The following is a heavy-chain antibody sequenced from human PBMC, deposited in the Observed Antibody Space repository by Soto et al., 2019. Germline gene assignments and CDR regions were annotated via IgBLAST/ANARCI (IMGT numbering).Heavy chain of an antibody. CDR1: GYSISSTNYY. J-gene: IGHJ5*01. Sequence: QLQLQESGPGLVKPSETLSLTCTVSGYSISSTNYYWGWILQPQGKGLEWLGNVYYSGNTDYNPSLKNRVTISVDMSKHQSSLKLRSVAAADAAVYYCARHEYCSRTNCDAVFGSWGQGILVTVSS. CDR3: ARHEYCSRTNCDAVFGS. CDR2: VYYSGNT. V-gene: IGHV4-39*01. D-gene: IGHD2-2*01.